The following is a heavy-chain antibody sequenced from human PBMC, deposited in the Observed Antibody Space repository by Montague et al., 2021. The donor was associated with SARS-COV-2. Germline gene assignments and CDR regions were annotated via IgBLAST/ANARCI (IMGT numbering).Heavy chain of an antibody. V-gene: IGHV4-34*01. J-gene: IGHJ4*02. CDR2: INHSGST. CDR1: GGSFSGYY. CDR3: ARGPTNNIGMVATRLDY. Sequence: SETLSLTCAVYGGSFSGYYWNWIRRPPGKGLEWIGEINHSGSTNXNPSLKSRVTISVDTSNNQFSLKLTSVTAADTAVYYCARGPTNNIGMVATRLDYWGQGTLVTVSS. D-gene: IGHD5-12*01.